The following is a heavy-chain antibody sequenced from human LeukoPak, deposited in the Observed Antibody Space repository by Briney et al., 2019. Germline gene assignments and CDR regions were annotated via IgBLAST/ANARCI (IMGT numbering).Heavy chain of an antibody. Sequence: GESLKISCKGSGYNFTIYWIGWVRQMPGKGLEWMGIIYPGDSDTRYSPSFQGQVTISADKSINTAYLQWSSLKASDTAIYYCATSESQTRFDYWGQGTLVTVSS. V-gene: IGHV5-51*01. CDR3: ATSESQTRFDY. CDR2: IYPGDSDT. J-gene: IGHJ4*02. D-gene: IGHD1/OR15-1a*01. CDR1: GYNFTIYW.